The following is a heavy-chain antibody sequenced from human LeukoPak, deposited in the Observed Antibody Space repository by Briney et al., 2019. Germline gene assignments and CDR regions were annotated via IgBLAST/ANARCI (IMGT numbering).Heavy chain of an antibody. D-gene: IGHD6-13*01. CDR2: ISWNSGSI. V-gene: IGHV3-9*03. CDR3: AKGLKGIAAVGFDY. J-gene: IGHJ4*02. Sequence: GGSLRLSCAASGFTFDDYAMHWVRQAPGKGLEWVSGISWNSGSIGYADSVKGRFTISRDNAKNSLYLQMNSLRAEDMALYYCAKGLKGIAAVGFDYWGQGTLVTVSS. CDR1: GFTFDDYA.